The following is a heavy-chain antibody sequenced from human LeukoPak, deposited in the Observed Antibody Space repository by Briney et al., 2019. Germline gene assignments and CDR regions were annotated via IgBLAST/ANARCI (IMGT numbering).Heavy chain of an antibody. CDR1: GYSISSGYY. Sequence: SETLSLTCTVSGYSISSGYYWGWIRQPPGKGLEWIGSIYHSGSTYYNPSLKSRVTISVDTSKNQFSLKLNSVTAADTAVYYCARGRIAVADWGQGTLVTVSS. D-gene: IGHD6-19*01. J-gene: IGHJ4*02. CDR3: ARGRIAVAD. CDR2: IYHSGST. V-gene: IGHV4-38-2*02.